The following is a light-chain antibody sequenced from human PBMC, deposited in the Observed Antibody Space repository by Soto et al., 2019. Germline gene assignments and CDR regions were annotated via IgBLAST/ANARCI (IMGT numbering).Light chain of an antibody. J-gene: IGKJ4*01. V-gene: IGKV1-8*01. Sequence: AIRMTQSPSSFSASIGDRVTITCRASQDISSSLGWYQQIPGRAPKLLISGASNLQSGVPSRFSGSGSGTDFTLTISSLQSEDFAVYYCQQYDKWPLTFGGGTKVEIK. CDR1: QDISSS. CDR2: GAS. CDR3: QQYDKWPLT.